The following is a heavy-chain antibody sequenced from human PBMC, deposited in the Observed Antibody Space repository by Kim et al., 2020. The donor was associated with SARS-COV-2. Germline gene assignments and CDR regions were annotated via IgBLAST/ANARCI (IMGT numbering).Heavy chain of an antibody. V-gene: IGHV3-23*01. CDR3: AKKGMVRGVIGHHTQTFDY. CDR1: GFTFSSYA. J-gene: IGHJ4*02. CDR2: ISGSGGRT. D-gene: IGHD3-10*01. Sequence: GGSLRLSCAASGFTFSSYAMSWVRQAPGKGLEWVSAISGSGGRTYYADSVKGRFTISRDNSKNTLYLQMNSLRAEDTAVYYCAKKGMVRGVIGHHTQTFDYWGQGTLVTVSS.